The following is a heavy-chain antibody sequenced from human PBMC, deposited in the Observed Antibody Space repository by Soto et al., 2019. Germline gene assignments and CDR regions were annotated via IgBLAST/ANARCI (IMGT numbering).Heavy chain of an antibody. CDR1: GFTFSNYD. J-gene: IGHJ6*03. CDR2: ISYDGTKT. CDR3: ARVTGYRYYYYYMDV. V-gene: IGHV3-33*05. D-gene: IGHD3-9*01. Sequence: QLQLVESGGGVVHPGRSLRLSCAASGFTFSNYDMHWVRQAPGKGLEWVTGISYDGTKTYYADSVTGRFTVSRDNSKNTLYLQMNSLRVEDTAVYYCARVTGYRYYYYYMDVWGKGTMVTVSS.